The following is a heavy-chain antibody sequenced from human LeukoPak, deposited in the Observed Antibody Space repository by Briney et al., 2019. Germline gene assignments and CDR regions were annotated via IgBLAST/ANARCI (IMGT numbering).Heavy chain of an antibody. D-gene: IGHD2-15*01. CDR2: ISSSSSYI. CDR3: ARGLGQLGYCSGGSCYTTWFDP. Sequence: GGSLRLSCAASGFTFSTYSMNWVRQAPGKGLEWVSSISSSSSYIYYADSVKGRFTISRDNAKTSLYLQMNSLRAEDTAVYYCARGLGQLGYCSGGSCYTTWFDPWGQGTLVTVSS. CDR1: GFTFSTYS. J-gene: IGHJ5*02. V-gene: IGHV3-21*01.